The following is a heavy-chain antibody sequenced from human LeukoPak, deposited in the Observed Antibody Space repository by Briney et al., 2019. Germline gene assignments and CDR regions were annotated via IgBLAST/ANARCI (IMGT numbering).Heavy chain of an antibody. CDR1: GFTFSSYA. J-gene: IGHJ4*02. CDR3: VKDFSQIYDVLTGYYPFDY. D-gene: IGHD3-9*01. Sequence: GGSLRLSCSASGFTFSSYAMHWVRQAPGKGLEYVSGISPNGGTTYYADSVKGRFTISRDNSKNTLYLQMSSLRAEDTAVFYCVKDFSQIYDVLTGYYPFDYWGQGTPVTASS. CDR2: ISPNGGTT. V-gene: IGHV3-64D*06.